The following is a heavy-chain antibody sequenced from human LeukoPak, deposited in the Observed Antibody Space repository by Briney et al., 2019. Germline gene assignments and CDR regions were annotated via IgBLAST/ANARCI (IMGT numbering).Heavy chain of an antibody. CDR3: ARASQWLAFDY. V-gene: IGHV3-66*01. J-gene: IGHJ4*02. D-gene: IGHD6-19*01. Sequence: PGGSLRLSCAASGFTVSSKYMSWVRHAPGKGLEWVSVIYNGGSTNYADSVKGRFTISRDNSKNTLDLQMNSLRAEDTAVYFCARASQWLAFDYWGQGTLVTVSS. CDR2: IYNGGST. CDR1: GFTVSSKY.